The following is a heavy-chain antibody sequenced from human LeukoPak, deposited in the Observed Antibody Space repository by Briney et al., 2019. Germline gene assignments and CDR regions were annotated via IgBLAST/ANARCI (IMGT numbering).Heavy chain of an antibody. Sequence: PGGSLRLSCAASGFTFSSYGMHWVRQAPGKGLEWVAVISYDGSNKYYADSVKGRFTISRDNSKNTLYLQMNSLRAEDTAVYYCAKGGQWLVPHYYYYGIDVWGQGTTVTVSS. J-gene: IGHJ6*02. V-gene: IGHV3-30*18. CDR3: AKGGQWLVPHYYYYGIDV. CDR2: ISYDGSNK. CDR1: GFTFSSYG. D-gene: IGHD6-19*01.